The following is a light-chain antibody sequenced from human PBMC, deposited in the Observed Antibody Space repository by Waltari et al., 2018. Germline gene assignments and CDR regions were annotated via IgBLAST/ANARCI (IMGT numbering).Light chain of an antibody. V-gene: IGKV3-15*01. CDR2: GAS. CDR1: QSVSSN. Sequence: EIVMTQSPATLSVSPGERATPSCRASQSVSSNLAWYQQKPGQAPRLLIYGASTRATGIPARFSGSGSGTEFTLTISSLQSEDFAVYYCQQYNNWPPYTFGQGTKVEIK. CDR3: QQYNNWPPYT. J-gene: IGKJ2*01.